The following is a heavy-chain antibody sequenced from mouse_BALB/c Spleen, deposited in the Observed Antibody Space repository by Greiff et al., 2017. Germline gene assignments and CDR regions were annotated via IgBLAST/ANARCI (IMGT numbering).Heavy chain of an antibody. Sequence: EVQLQQSGPELVKPGASVKMSCKASGYTFTSYVMHWVKQKPGQGLEWIGYINPYNDGTKYNEKFKGKATLTSDKSSSTAYMELSSLTSEDSAVYYCARLGDGYYDWFAYWGQGTLVTVSA. V-gene: IGHV1-14*01. CDR3: ARLGDGYYDWFAY. D-gene: IGHD2-3*01. CDR2: INPYNDGT. CDR1: GYTFTSYV. J-gene: IGHJ3*01.